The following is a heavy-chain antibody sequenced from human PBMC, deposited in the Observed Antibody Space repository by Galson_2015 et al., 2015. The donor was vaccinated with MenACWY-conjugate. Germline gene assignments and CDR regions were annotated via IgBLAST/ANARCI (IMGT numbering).Heavy chain of an antibody. J-gene: IGHJ4*02. CDR2: INAYNGNT. Sequence: SVKVSCKASDYTFSSYGITWVRQAPGQGLEWMGWINAYNGNTKSSQKFQGRVTMTTDTSTSTAYMELRSRRSDDTAVYYCARDKVLYFDFYSGFRVPVYWGQGTLVAVSS. CDR3: ARDKVLYFDFYSGFRVPVY. D-gene: IGHD3-3*01. V-gene: IGHV1-18*01. CDR1: DYTFSSYG.